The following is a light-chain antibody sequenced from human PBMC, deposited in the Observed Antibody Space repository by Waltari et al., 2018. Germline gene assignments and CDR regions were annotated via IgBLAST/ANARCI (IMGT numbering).Light chain of an antibody. J-gene: IGKJ4*01. CDR2: GTS. V-gene: IGKV1-33*01. Sequence: DIQITHSPPSLSVSVGDSVPLTCRASQDIRTYLNWYQQRPGKAPHLLIYGTSNLEAGVPSRFSGHGSETDFSFTSTNLQPEDVATYLCQQYGDLPVSFGGGTKVEI. CDR3: QQYGDLPVS. CDR1: QDIRTY.